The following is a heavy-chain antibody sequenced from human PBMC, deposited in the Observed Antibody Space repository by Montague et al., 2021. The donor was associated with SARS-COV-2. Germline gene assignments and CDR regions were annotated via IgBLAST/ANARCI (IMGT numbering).Heavy chain of an antibody. V-gene: IGHV4-61*07. CDR3: ARLSLVYCSGGRCFDAFDI. CDR2: YSGST. Sequence: YSGSTNYNPSLKSRVTISVDTSQNQFSLKLSPVTAADTAVYYCARLSLVYCSGGRCFDAFDIWGQGKMVTVSS. D-gene: IGHD2-15*01. J-gene: IGHJ3*02.